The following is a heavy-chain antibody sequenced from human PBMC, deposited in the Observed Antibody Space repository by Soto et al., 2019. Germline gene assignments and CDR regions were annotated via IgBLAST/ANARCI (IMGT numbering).Heavy chain of an antibody. Sequence: SETLSLTCTVYGGSISSSSYYWGWIRQPPGRGLEWIGSIYYSGSTYYNPSLKSRVTISVDTSKNQFSLKLSSVTAADTAVYYCARLSGGSYRYYYYGMDVWGQGTTVTVSS. CDR2: IYYSGST. CDR3: ARLSGGSYRYYYYGMDV. V-gene: IGHV4-39*01. J-gene: IGHJ6*02. D-gene: IGHD1-26*01. CDR1: GGSISSSSYY.